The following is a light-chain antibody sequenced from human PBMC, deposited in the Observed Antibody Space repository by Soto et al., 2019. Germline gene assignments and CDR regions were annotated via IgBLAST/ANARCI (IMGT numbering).Light chain of an antibody. J-gene: IGKJ3*01. CDR3: QHHRDSPPA. Sequence: EIVLKQSPATLSLSPGETATLSCRASPGVDRCLAWYQQQVGQSPRLIIYDASNRATGVPARFSGSGYGTDFTLTITSLQPEDYAVYYCQHHRDSPPAFGPGTRVEVK. CDR1: PGVDRC. V-gene: IGKV3-11*01. CDR2: DAS.